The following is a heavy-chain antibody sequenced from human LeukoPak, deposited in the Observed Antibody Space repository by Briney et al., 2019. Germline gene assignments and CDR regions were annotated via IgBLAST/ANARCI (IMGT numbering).Heavy chain of an antibody. J-gene: IGHJ4*02. V-gene: IGHV3-15*01. D-gene: IGHD5-24*01. CDR1: GFTFSNAW. CDR2: IKTKTDGWTT. CDR3: TTTHYNFYDLDH. Sequence: GGSLRLSCAASGFTFSNAWMSWVRQAPGKGLEWVGHIKTKTDGWTTDYAAPVKGRFTISRDDSRNTVYLQMNSLKTEDTAVYYCTTTHYNFYDLDHWGQGTLVTVSS.